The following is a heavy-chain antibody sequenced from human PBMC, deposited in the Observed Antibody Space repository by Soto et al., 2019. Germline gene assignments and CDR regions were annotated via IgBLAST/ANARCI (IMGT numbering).Heavy chain of an antibody. CDR1: GFTFSSYA. J-gene: IGHJ4*02. CDR2: ISSSSSTI. D-gene: IGHD1-26*01. Sequence: SGGSLRLSCAASGFTFSSYAMHWVRQAPGKGLEWVSYISSSSSTIYYADSVKGRFTISRDNSKNSLYLQMNSLRTEDTALYYCAKDMARVGAATHWGQGTLVTVSS. CDR3: AKDMARVGAATH. V-gene: IGHV3-48*04.